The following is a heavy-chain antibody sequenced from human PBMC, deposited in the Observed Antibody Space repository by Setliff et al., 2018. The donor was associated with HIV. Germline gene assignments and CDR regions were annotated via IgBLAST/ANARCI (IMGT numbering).Heavy chain of an antibody. V-gene: IGHV4-59*12. D-gene: IGHD3-9*01. CDR2: IYYSGSS. Sequence: PSETLSLTCTVSGGSISSYYWSWIRQPPGKGLERIGYIYYSGSSYYNPSVRSRVIMSLDTSENHFSLKLSSVTAADTAVYYCVRNSFDYVEEEWGQGTQVTVSS. J-gene: IGHJ4*02. CDR1: GGSISSYY. CDR3: VRNSFDYVEEE.